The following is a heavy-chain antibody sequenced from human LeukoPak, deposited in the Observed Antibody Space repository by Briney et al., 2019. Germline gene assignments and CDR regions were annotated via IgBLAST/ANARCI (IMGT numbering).Heavy chain of an antibody. J-gene: IGHJ5*02. D-gene: IGHD5-24*01. CDR2: INHSGST. CDR3: ARGGDGYKSPWFDP. CDR1: GGSFRGYY. V-gene: IGHV4-34*01. Sequence: PSETLSLTCAVYGGSFRGYYWSWIRQPPGKGLEWIGEINHSGSTNYNPSLKGRVTISLHTSKNQFSLNVSSVTAADTAVYYCARGGDGYKSPWFDPWGRGTLVTVSS.